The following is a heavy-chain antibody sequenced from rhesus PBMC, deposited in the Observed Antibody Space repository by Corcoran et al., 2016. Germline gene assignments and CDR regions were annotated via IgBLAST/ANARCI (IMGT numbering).Heavy chain of an antibody. CDR1: GFTFSDYY. V-gene: IGHV3S22*01. J-gene: IGHJ5-1*01. CDR3: ARFYSGRKGFDV. Sequence: EVQLVESGGGLAKPGGSLRLSCAASGFTFSDYYMSWVRQAPGKGPEWVGFIGNKANGGTAEYAASVKVRFTISRDDSKSIASLQMNSLKTEDTAVYYCARFYSGRKGFDVFVPGVLVTVSS. CDR2: IGNKANGGTA. D-gene: IGHD3-16*01.